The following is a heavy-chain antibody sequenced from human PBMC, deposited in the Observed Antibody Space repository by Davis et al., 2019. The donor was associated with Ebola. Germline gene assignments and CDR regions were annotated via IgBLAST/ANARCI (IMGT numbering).Heavy chain of an antibody. Sequence: MPGGSLRLSCAIYGGSFSGYYWSWIRQPPGKGLEWIGEINHSGSTNYNPSLKSRVTISVDTSKNQFSLKLSSVTAADTAVYYCASTSFYDRSTYYFGLIDSWGQGTRVTVSS. J-gene: IGHJ4*02. V-gene: IGHV4-34*01. CDR1: GGSFSGYY. CDR2: INHSGST. CDR3: ASTSFYDRSTYYFGLIDS. D-gene: IGHD3-22*01.